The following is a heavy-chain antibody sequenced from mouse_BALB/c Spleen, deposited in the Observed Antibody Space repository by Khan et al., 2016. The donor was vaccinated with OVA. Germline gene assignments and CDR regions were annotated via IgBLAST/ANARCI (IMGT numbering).Heavy chain of an antibody. CDR1: GYTFTSYW. CDR2: INPSSGYT. CDR3: ARDRIDY. V-gene: IGHV1-7*01. J-gene: IGHJ2*01. Sequence: QVQLKQSGAELAKPGASVKMSCKASGYTFTSYWMHWVKQRPGQGLEWIGYINPSSGYTEYNQNFKDKATLTADKSSSTAYMQLSSLTSADSAVYYCARDRIDYWGQGTTLTGSS.